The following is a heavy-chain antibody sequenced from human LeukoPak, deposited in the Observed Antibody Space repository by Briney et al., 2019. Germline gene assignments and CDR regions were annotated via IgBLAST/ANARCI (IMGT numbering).Heavy chain of an antibody. Sequence: ASVKVSCKASGYSFTDYHIHWVRQAPGQGLEWLGWINPKNGGTKYARKFWGRFTLTEDTSSSTAYMELNRLTSDDTAVYYCARDYDYVWGSYPLPDFRYWGQGTLVTVSS. CDR2: INPKNGGT. V-gene: IGHV1-2*02. CDR1: GYSFTDYH. CDR3: ARDYDYVWGSYPLPDFRY. J-gene: IGHJ4*02. D-gene: IGHD3-16*02.